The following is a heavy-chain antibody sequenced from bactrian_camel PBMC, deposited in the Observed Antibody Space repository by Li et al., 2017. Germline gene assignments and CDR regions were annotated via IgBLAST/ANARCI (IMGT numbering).Heavy chain of an antibody. D-gene: IGHD2*01. CDR1: GYISSSYC. J-gene: IGHJ4*01. CDR3: AAGGGNGAFCYTGERSMDY. V-gene: IGHV3S54*01. Sequence: LVESGGGSVQAGGSLRLSCAVSGYISSSYCIGYYRQVPGKEREEIAAISTGNDDTYYADSVKGRFTISQDNAKNTLYLQMNSLKPEDTAMYYCAAGGGNGAFCYTGERSMDYWGQGTQVTVS. CDR2: ISTGNDDT.